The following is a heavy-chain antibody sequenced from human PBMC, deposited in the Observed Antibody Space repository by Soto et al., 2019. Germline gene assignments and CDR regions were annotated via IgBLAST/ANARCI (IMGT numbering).Heavy chain of an antibody. D-gene: IGHD3-10*01. CDR2: ITPILGPE. CDR1: GGTFSSYA. J-gene: IGHJ6*02. Sequence: QVQLLQSGAEVKKPGSSVKVSCKASGGTFSSYAISWVRQAPGQGLEGMGGITPILGPENYAQKFQGRVTITADESTSTAYMELSSLRSEDTAVYYCARGSDYYGSGSFPYGMDVWGQGTTVTVSS. V-gene: IGHV1-69*01. CDR3: ARGSDYYGSGSFPYGMDV.